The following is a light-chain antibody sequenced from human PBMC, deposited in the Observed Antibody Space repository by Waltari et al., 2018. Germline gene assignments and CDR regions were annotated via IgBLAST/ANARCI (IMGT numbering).Light chain of an antibody. V-gene: IGKV1-13*02. CDR3: QQYNDLPLT. CDR2: DAS. J-gene: IGKJ4*01. Sequence: IQMTQSPSSLSASAGDTVTITCRASQGISTSLNWYQQKPGKTPQRLIYDASSLKTGVPSRFSGSGSGTEFTLIINSLQPEDFATYFCQQYNDLPLTFGGGTKVEIK. CDR1: QGISTS.